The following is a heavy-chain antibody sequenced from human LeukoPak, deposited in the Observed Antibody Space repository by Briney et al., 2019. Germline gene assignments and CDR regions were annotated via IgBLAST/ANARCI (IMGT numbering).Heavy chain of an antibody. CDR1: GYTFTSYG. CDR2: IGAYNGNT. J-gene: IGHJ4*02. CDR3: ARAVGGDTVTTVFFDY. D-gene: IGHD4-17*01. Sequence: ASVKVSCKASGYTFTSYGISWVRQAPGQGLEWMGWIGAYNGNTNYAQKLQGRVTMTSDTSTSTAYMELRSLRSDDTAVYYCARAVGGDTVTTVFFDYWGQGTLVTVSS. V-gene: IGHV1-18*01.